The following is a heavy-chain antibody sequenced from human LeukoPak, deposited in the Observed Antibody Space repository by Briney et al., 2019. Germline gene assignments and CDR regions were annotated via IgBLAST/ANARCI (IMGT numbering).Heavy chain of an antibody. CDR1: GYSFTSYW. J-gene: IGHJ4*02. V-gene: IGHV5-51*01. CDR2: IYPGDSDT. Sequence: GESLKISCKGSGYSFTSYWIGWVRQMPGKGLEWMGIIYPGDSDTRYSPSFQGQVTISADKSISTAYLQWSSLKASDTAMYYCARLMGGYDSSLFPYFDYWGQGTLVTVSS. CDR3: ARLMGGYDSSLFPYFDY. D-gene: IGHD5-12*01.